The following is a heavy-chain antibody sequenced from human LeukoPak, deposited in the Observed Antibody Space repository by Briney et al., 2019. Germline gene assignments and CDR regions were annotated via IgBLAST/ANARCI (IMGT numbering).Heavy chain of an antibody. Sequence: SETLSLTCTVSGGSISSYYWSWIRQPPGKGLEWIGYIYYSGSTNYNPSLKSRVTISVDTSKNQFSLKLSSVTAADTAVYYCAGTSLPWIQPAEYYFDYWGQGTLVTVSS. CDR1: GGSISSYY. CDR3: AGTSLPWIQPAEYYFDY. D-gene: IGHD5-18*01. J-gene: IGHJ4*02. CDR2: IYYSGST. V-gene: IGHV4-59*01.